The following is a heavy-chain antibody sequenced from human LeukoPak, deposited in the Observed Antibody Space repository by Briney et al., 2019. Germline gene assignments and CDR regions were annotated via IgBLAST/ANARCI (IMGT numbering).Heavy chain of an antibody. D-gene: IGHD1-26*01. Sequence: GGSLRLSCAASGFTFSSYSMNWVRQAPGKGLEWVSSITGSSKYIYYADSVKGRFTISRDNAKNSLFVQMNSLRAEDTAVYYCAKDLKGGALDYWGQGTLVTVSS. CDR2: ITGSSKYI. J-gene: IGHJ4*02. CDR1: GFTFSSYS. CDR3: AKDLKGGALDY. V-gene: IGHV3-21*01.